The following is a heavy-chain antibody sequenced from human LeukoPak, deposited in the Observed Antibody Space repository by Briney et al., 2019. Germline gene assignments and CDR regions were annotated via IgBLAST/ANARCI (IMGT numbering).Heavy chain of an antibody. J-gene: IGHJ3*02. V-gene: IGHV4-34*01. D-gene: IGHD3-22*01. Sequence: SETLSLTCAVYGGSFSGYYWSWIRQPPGQGLEWIGEINHSGSTNYNPSPKSRVTISVDTSKNQFSLKLSSVTAADTAVYYCAGGSYYDSSGYYKPYAFDIWGQGTMVTVSS. CDR2: INHSGST. CDR1: GGSFSGYY. CDR3: AGGSYYDSSGYYKPYAFDI.